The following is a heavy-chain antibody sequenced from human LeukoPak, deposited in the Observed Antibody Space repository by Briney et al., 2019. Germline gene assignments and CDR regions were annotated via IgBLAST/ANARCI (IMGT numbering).Heavy chain of an antibody. CDR3: ARDQLLGYYYYGMDV. CDR2: NNHSGST. Sequence: SETLSLTCAVYGGSFSSYYWGWIRQPPAKVLEWIGENNHSGSTNYNPSLKSRVTISVDTSKNQFSLKLSSVTAADTAVYYCARDQLLGYYYYGMDVWGQGTTVTVSS. V-gene: IGHV4-34*01. J-gene: IGHJ6*02. D-gene: IGHD2-2*01. CDR1: GGSFSSYY.